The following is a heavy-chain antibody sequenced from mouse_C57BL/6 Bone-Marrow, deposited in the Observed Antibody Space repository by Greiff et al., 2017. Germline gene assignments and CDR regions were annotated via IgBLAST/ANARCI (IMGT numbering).Heavy chain of an antibody. D-gene: IGHD1-1*01. Sequence: VHVKQSGPELVKPGDSVKISCKASGYSFTGYFMNWVMQSHGKSLEWIGRINPYNGDTFYNQKFKGKATLTVDKSSSTANMELRSLTSEDSAVYYCARERGYYGSSRYAMDYWGQGTSVTVSS. V-gene: IGHV1-20*01. CDR1: GYSFTGYF. CDR3: ARERGYYGSSRYAMDY. J-gene: IGHJ4*01. CDR2: INPYNGDT.